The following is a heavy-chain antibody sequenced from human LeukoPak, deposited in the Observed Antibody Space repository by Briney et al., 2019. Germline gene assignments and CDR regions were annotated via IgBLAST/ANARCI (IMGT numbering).Heavy chain of an antibody. J-gene: IGHJ3*02. Sequence: SETLSLTCAVYGGSFSGYYWSWIRQPPGKGLEWIGEINHSGSTNYNPSLKSRVTISVDTSKNQFSLKLSSVTAADTAVYYCARAGSYYPNDAFDIWGQGTMVTVSS. CDR3: ARAGSYYPNDAFDI. CDR1: GGSFSGYY. CDR2: INHSGST. V-gene: IGHV4-34*01. D-gene: IGHD1-26*01.